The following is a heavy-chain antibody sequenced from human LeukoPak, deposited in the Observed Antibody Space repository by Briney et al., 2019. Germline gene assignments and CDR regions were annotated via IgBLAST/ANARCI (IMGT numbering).Heavy chain of an antibody. CDR3: ARGRRGIAAAGRGLYFDY. V-gene: IGHV4-34*01. CDR2: MNHSGST. Sequence: SQTLSLTCAVYGGSFSGYYWSWIHQPPGKGQDWLGEMNHSGSTNYNPSLKSRVTISVDTSKNQFSLKLSSVTAADTAVYYCARGRRGIAAAGRGLYFDYWGQGTLVTVSS. CDR1: GGSFSGYY. D-gene: IGHD6-13*01. J-gene: IGHJ4*02.